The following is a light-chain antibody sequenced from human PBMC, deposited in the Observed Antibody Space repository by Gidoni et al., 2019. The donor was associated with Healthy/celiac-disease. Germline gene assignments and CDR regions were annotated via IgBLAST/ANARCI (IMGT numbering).Light chain of an antibody. CDR3: MQALQTPLT. Sequence: DIVMTQSPLSLPVTPGEPASISCRSSQSLLHSNGYNYWDWYLQKPGQSPQLLIYLGSNRASGVPDRFSGSGSGTDFTLKISRVEAADVGVYYCMQALQTPLTFGPGTKVDIK. CDR2: LGS. CDR1: QSLLHSNGYNY. J-gene: IGKJ3*01. V-gene: IGKV2-28*01.